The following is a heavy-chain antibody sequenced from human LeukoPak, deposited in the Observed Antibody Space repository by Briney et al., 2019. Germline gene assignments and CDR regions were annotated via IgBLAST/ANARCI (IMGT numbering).Heavy chain of an antibody. CDR3: ATVQYSGSYYIYYGMDV. V-gene: IGHV1-24*01. CDR2: FDPEDGET. D-gene: IGHD1-26*01. CDR1: GYTLTELS. Sequence: RASVKVSCKGSGYTLTELSMHWVRQAPGKGVEGMGGFDPEDGETIYAQKFQGRVTMTEDTSTDTAYMELSSLRSEDTAVYYCATVQYSGSYYIYYGMDVWGQGTTVTVSS. J-gene: IGHJ6*02.